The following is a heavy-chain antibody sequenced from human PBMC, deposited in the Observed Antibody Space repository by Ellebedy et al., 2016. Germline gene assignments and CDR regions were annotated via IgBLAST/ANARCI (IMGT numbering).Heavy chain of an antibody. V-gene: IGHV4-59*02. Sequence: SETLSLTCNVSGGSVGSDYWNWIRRPPGKGLEWIGYVFHTGTPNYNPSLKSRVTMSVDTSKSQFSLRLTSVTAADTAVYYCAKWNGGWYAFEVWGQGTMVTVSS. J-gene: IGHJ3*01. CDR1: GGSVGSDY. CDR2: VFHTGTP. D-gene: IGHD6-19*01. CDR3: AKWNGGWYAFEV.